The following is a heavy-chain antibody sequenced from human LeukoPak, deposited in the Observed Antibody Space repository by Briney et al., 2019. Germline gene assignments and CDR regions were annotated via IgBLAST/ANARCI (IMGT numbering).Heavy chain of an antibody. V-gene: IGHV4-59*01. Sequence: PSETLSLTCTVSGGSISSYYWSWLRQPPGKGLEWIGYIYYSGSTNYNPSLKSRVTISVDTSKNQFSLKLSSVTAADTAVYYCASTYYDFWSGYSYGMDVWGQGTTVTVSS. CDR3: ASTYYDFWSGYSYGMDV. CDR2: IYYSGST. J-gene: IGHJ6*02. CDR1: GGSISSYY. D-gene: IGHD3-3*01.